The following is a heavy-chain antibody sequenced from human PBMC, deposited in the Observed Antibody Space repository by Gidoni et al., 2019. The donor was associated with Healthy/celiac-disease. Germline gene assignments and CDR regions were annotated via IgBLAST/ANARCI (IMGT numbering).Heavy chain of an antibody. D-gene: IGHD1-1*01. J-gene: IGHJ4*02. CDR2: IYPGDSDT. V-gene: IGHV5-51*01. CDR1: GYSFTIYW. Sequence: DAQLVQSGAVVQKPGESLQNSWTASGYSFTIYWIGWVSQMPGKGLEWMGIIYPGDSDTRYSPSFQGQVTISADKSISTAYLQWSSLKASDTAMYYCARRGNVDLHTVDYWGQGTLVTVSS. CDR3: ARRGNVDLHTVDY.